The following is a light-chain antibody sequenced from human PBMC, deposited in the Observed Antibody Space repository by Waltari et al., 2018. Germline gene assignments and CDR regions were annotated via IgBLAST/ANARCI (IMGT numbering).Light chain of an antibody. CDR2: KVF. CDR1: QSLVHSDGNTY. J-gene: IGKJ5*01. Sequence: DVVMTQSPLSLPVTLGQPASISCRSSQSLVHSDGNTYLNWFQQRPGQSPRRLSYKVFNRDSGVPDRFSGSGSGTDFTLKISRVEAEDVGVYYCMQGTHWPPIPFGQGTRLEIK. CDR3: MQGTHWPPIP. V-gene: IGKV2-30*02.